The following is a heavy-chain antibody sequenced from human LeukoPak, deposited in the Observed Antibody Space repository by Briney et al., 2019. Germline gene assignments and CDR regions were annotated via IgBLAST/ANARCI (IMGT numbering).Heavy chain of an antibody. D-gene: IGHD3-22*01. Sequence: PSETLSLTCAVYGGSLSGYYWGWIRQPPGKGLEWIGEINHSGSTNYNPSLKSRVTMSVDTSKNQFSLKLSSVTAADTAVYYCAGEGHYYDSSGYYYGGEDYWGQGTLVTVSS. CDR2: INHSGST. V-gene: IGHV4-34*01. CDR1: GGSLSGYY. J-gene: IGHJ4*02. CDR3: AGEGHYYDSSGYYYGGEDY.